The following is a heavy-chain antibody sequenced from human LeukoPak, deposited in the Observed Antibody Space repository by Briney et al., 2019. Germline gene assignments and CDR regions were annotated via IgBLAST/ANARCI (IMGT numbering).Heavy chain of an antibody. D-gene: IGHD4-17*01. CDR1: GGSLSSYY. CDR3: AREDYCDYTTGGMDV. J-gene: IGHJ6*04. V-gene: IGHV4-4*07. CDR2: VYTSGST. Sequence: SETLSLPCTVSGGSLSSYYWSWIPQPAGKGLEWIGRVYTSGSTNYNPSLTSRGTMSVHTSRNQFSLTLSSVTSADTAVYYCAREDYCDYTTGGMDVWGKGTTVPVSS.